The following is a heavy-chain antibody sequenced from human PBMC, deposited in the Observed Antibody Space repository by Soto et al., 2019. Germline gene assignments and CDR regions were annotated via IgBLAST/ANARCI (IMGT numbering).Heavy chain of an antibody. CDR1: GFTFDDYT. CDR3: AKAEQPGEEYYSGMEV. Sequence: EVQLVESGGVVVQPGGSLRLSCAASGFTFDDYTMHWVRQAPGKGLEWVSLISWDGGSTYYADSVKGRFTISRDNSKNSLYLQMNSLSTEDTALYYSAKAEQPGEEYYSGMEVWGQGTTVTVYS. J-gene: IGHJ6*02. V-gene: IGHV3-43*01. CDR2: ISWDGGST. D-gene: IGHD3-10*01.